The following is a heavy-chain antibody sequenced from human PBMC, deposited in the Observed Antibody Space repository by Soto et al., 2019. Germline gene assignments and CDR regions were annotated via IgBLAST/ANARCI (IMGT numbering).Heavy chain of an antibody. Sequence: PGGSLRLSCVGSGFTFRNFAMTWVRQAPGKGLEWVSTISGSGDDTYYADSVKGRFSISRDNSKSTLSLQMNSLRAEDTAVYYCAKAGGGTIFGVVNYGMDVWGQGTTVTVSS. CDR3: AKAGGGTIFGVVNYGMDV. J-gene: IGHJ6*02. CDR2: ISGSGDDT. CDR1: GFTFRNFA. V-gene: IGHV3-23*01. D-gene: IGHD3-3*01.